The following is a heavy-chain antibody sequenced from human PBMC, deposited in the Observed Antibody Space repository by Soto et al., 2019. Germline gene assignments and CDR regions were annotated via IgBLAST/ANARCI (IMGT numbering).Heavy chain of an antibody. J-gene: IGHJ4*02. V-gene: IGHV3-23*01. CDR1: GFTFGNYA. CDR3: AKTQGFFDY. Sequence: PVGSLRLSCAASGFTFGNYAMTWVRQAPGKGLEWVSVITGSGDITDYADSLKGRSTISRDNSKNTLYLQMNSLRADDTAVYYCAKTQGFFDYWGQGTLVTVSS. CDR2: ITGSGDIT.